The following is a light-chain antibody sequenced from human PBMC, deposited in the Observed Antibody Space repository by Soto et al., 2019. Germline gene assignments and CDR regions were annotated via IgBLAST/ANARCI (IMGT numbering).Light chain of an antibody. Sequence: DIQMTQSPSSLSASVGDRVTITCRASQSLSTYLNWYQQKPGKAPKLMIYAASSLQSGVPSRFSGSGSGTDFTLTISSLQPEDFATYYCQQSYSTLTFGPGTKVEIK. CDR3: QQSYSTLT. J-gene: IGKJ3*01. V-gene: IGKV1-39*01. CDR2: AAS. CDR1: QSLSTY.